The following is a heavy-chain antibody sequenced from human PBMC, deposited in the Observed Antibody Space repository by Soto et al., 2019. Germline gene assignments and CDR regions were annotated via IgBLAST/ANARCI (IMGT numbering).Heavy chain of an antibody. CDR2: ISTASNYI. D-gene: IGHD6-13*01. J-gene: IGHJ4*02. CDR3: ARDPVSEVAAASSLDF. Sequence: GGSLRLSCAASGFTLSSYSMNWVRQAPGKGLEWVSSISTASNYIYYADSVKGRFTISRDNAKNLLYLQINSLSAEDTAVYYCARDPVSEVAAASSLDFWGQGTLVTVSS. V-gene: IGHV3-21*01. CDR1: GFTLSSYS.